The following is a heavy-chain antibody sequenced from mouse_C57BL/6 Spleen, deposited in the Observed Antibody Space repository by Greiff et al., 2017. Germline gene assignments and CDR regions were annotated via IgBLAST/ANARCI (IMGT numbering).Heavy chain of an antibody. J-gene: IGHJ2*01. V-gene: IGHV5-4*01. D-gene: IGHD1-1*01. CDR3: ARENRDYGSSYDY. CDR1: GFTFSSYA. Sequence: EVKLMESGGGLVTPGGSLKLSCAASGFTFSSYAMSWVRQTPEKRLEWVATISDGGSYTYYPDNVKGRFTISRDNAKNNLYLQMSHLKSEDTAMYYCARENRDYGSSYDYWGQGTTLTVSS. CDR2: ISDGGSYT.